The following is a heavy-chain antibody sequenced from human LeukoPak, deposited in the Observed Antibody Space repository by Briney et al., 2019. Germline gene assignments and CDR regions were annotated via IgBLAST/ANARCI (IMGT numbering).Heavy chain of an antibody. Sequence: GGSLRLSCAASGFTFSSYWMSWVRQAPGKGLEWVANIKQDGSEKYYVDSVKGRFTISRDNAKNSLYLQMNSLRAEDTAVYYCARVSDYGDYYFTYWGQGTLVTVSS. V-gene: IGHV3-7*01. CDR2: IKQDGSEK. CDR3: ARVSDYGDYYFTY. CDR1: GFTFSSYW. J-gene: IGHJ4*02. D-gene: IGHD4-17*01.